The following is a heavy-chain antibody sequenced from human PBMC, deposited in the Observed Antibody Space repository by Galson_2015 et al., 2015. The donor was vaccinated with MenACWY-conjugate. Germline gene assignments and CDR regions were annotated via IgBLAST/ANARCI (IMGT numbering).Heavy chain of an antibody. J-gene: IGHJ4*02. CDR2: IIPVLPTP. CDR1: RDSFHTYR. D-gene: IGHD4-17*01. V-gene: IGHV1-69*11. Sequence: SCQPSRDSFHTYRSNWLRQAPGHRPEWLGPIIPVLPTPDPAPRFPGPPTLTPAAPTTTAHMELSSLRSDDTAIYYCARPGGDYEQRTFFDYWGQGTLVTVSS. CDR3: ARPGGDYEQRTFFDY.